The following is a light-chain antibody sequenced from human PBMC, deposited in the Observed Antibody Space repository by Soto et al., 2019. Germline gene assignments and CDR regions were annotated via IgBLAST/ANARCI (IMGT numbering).Light chain of an antibody. V-gene: IGKV1-13*02. CDR3: QQFNSYPS. Sequence: AIQLTQSPSSLSASVGDRVTITCRASQGISSDLAWYQQKPGKAPKLLIYDASSLESGVPSRFSGSGSGTDFTLTISSLQPEDFATYYCQQFNSYPSFGGGTKVEIK. CDR2: DAS. J-gene: IGKJ4*01. CDR1: QGISSD.